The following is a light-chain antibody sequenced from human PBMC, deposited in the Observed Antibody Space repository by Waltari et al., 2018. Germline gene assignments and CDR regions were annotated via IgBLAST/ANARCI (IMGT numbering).Light chain of an antibody. J-gene: IGLJ2*01. V-gene: IGLV1-36*01. CDR2: YDG. CDR3: AAWNDSGSGEV. CDR1: SYNSGHNA. Sequence: HSVLPPPPVASDAPKQRTTICCAGSSYNSGHNAVNWYQQLPGKSPKLLIYYDGHWSSGVSDRFSGSKSGTSASLAISGLQSEDEADYYCAAWNDSGSGEVFGAGTKLTVL.